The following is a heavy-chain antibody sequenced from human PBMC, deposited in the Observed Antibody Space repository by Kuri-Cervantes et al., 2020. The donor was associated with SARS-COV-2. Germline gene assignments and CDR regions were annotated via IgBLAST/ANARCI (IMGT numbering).Heavy chain of an antibody. CDR2: FDPEDGET. Sequence: ASVKVSCKASGYTLTSYYMHWVRQAPGKGLEWMGGFDPEDGETIYAQKFQDRVTMTEDTSTDTAYMELSSLRSEDTAVYYCATVRVDTATHGAYYYYYMGVWGKGTTVTVSS. J-gene: IGHJ6*03. V-gene: IGHV1-24*01. CDR3: ATVRVDTATHGAYYYYYMGV. D-gene: IGHD5-18*01. CDR1: GYTLTSYY.